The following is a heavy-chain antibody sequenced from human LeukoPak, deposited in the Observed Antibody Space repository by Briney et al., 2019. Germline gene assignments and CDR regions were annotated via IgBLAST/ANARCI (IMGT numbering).Heavy chain of an antibody. CDR3: AQPPYGSGKPLDY. D-gene: IGHD3-10*01. CDR1: GYTFTSYD. CDR2: MNPNTGNT. V-gene: IGHV1-8*01. J-gene: IGHJ4*02. Sequence: ASVKVSCKASGYTFTSYDINWVRQATGQGLEWMGWMNPNTGNTGYAQKFRGRVSMTRKTSISTAYMELSSLRSEDTAVYYCAQPPYGSGKPLDYWGQGTLVTVSS.